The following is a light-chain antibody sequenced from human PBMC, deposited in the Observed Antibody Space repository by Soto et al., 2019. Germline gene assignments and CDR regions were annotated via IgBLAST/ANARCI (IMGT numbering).Light chain of an antibody. V-gene: IGKV1-5*01. CDR1: QSISSW. Sequence: DIQMTQSPSSLSASVGDRVSITCRASQSISSWLAWYQQKPGKAPKLLMFDTFSLESGVPSRFSGSRSGTEFTLTISRLEPEDFAVYYCQQRSNWPPITFGPGTKVDLK. J-gene: IGKJ3*01. CDR2: DTF. CDR3: QQRSNWPPIT.